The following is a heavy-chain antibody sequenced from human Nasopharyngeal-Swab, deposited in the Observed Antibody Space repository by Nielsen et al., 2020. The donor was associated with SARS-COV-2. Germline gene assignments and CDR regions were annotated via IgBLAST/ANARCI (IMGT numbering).Heavy chain of an antibody. CDR2: ISGNGGST. Sequence: GESLKISCAASGFTFSSYAMSWVRQAPGKGLEWVSAISGNGGSTYYADSVKGRFTISRDNSKNTLYLQMNSLRAEDTAVYYCAKGRITMTPFDYWGQGTLVTVSS. D-gene: IGHD3-22*01. J-gene: IGHJ4*02. CDR3: AKGRITMTPFDY. V-gene: IGHV3-23*01. CDR1: GFTFSSYA.